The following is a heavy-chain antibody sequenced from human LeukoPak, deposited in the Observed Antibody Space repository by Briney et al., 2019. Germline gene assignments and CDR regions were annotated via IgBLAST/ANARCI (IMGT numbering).Heavy chain of an antibody. V-gene: IGHV3-23*01. J-gene: IGHJ4*02. CDR2: ITATGETP. Sequence: PGGSLRLSCAASGCTFSSNAMTWVRQAPGMGLECVSAITATGETPYYADSVKGRFTISRDNSRNTLYLQLNSLRAEDTALYYCAKAYGTNGYYQLPIDFWGRATLLTVSS. CDR3: AKAYGTNGYYQLPIDF. D-gene: IGHD3-22*01. CDR1: GCTFSSNA.